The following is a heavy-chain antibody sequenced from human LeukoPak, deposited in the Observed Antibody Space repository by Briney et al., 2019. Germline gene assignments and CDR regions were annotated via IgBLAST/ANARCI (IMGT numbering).Heavy chain of an antibody. V-gene: IGHV4-4*07. CDR2: IYTSGST. D-gene: IGHD3-22*01. CDR1: GGSISSYY. Sequence: TSSETLSLTCTVSGGSISSYYWSWIRQPAGKGLEWIGRIYTSGSTNYNPSLKSRVTMSVDTSKNQFSLKLSSVTAADTAVYYCARDATYYYDSSGYFLFDYWGQGTLVTVSS. J-gene: IGHJ4*02. CDR3: ARDATYYYDSSGYFLFDY.